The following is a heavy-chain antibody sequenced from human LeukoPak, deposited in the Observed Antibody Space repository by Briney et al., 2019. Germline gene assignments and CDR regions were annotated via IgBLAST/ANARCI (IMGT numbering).Heavy chain of an antibody. CDR1: GFTFSSYS. D-gene: IGHD3-10*01. CDR2: ISSSSNYI. J-gene: IGHJ4*02. V-gene: IGHV3-21*04. CDR3: ARSDGSGSYSFRGYFDY. Sequence: GGSLRLSCAASGFTFSSYSMNWVRQAPGKGLEWVSSISSSSNYIYYADSVKGRFTISRDNAKNSLYLQMNSLRAEDTALYYCARSDGSGSYSFRGYFDYWGQGTLVTVSS.